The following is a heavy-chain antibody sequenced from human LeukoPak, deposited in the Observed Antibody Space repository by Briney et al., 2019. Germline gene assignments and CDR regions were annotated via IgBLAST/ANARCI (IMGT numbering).Heavy chain of an antibody. CDR1: GYSISSGYC. D-gene: IGHD4-17*01. CDR3: ARVGDYGDYVNWFDP. J-gene: IGHJ5*02. CDR2: GYHIGST. Sequence: SETLSLTCTVSGYSISSGYCWGWIRQPPGKGLEWIGSGYHIGSTYFNPSLRSRVTILIDIFKNQFSLKMSSVTAADTAIYYCARVGDYGDYVNWFDPWGPETLVTVSS. V-gene: IGHV4-38-2*02.